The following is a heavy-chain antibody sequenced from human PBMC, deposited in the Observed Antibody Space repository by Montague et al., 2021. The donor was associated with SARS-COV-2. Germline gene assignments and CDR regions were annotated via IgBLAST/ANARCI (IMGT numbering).Heavy chain of an antibody. V-gene: IGHV4-61*08. D-gene: IGHD3-10*01. J-gene: IGHJ3*02. Sequence: SETLSLTCPVPSPATVSWNSGADRKRPRLNSSHGSISYAYFCLNTNYNPSLKSRVTISVDTSKNQFSLKLSSVTAADTAAYYCARDLAPYYGPGSYYNPIGAFDIWGQGTWVTVSS. CDR3: ARDLAPYYGPGSYYNPIGAFDI. CDR2: AYFCLNT. CDR1: SPATVSWNS.